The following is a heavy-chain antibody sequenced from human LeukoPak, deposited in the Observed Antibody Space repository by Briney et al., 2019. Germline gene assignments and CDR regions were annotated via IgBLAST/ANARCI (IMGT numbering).Heavy chain of an antibody. CDR3: AKGANVAVAGTYWFDP. J-gene: IGHJ5*02. CDR1: GFTFDDYA. D-gene: IGHD6-19*01. Sequence: GGSLRLSCAASGFTFDDYAMHWVRQAPGKGLEWVSGISWNSGSIGYADSVKGRFTISRDNAKNSLYLQMNSVRAEDTALYYCAKGANVAVAGTYWFDPWGQGTLVTVSS. V-gene: IGHV3-9*01. CDR2: ISWNSGSI.